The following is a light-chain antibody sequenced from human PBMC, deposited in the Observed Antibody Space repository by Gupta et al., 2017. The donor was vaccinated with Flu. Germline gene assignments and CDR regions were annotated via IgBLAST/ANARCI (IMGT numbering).Light chain of an antibody. V-gene: IGKV4-1*01. CDR2: WAS. CDR1: QSVLYRSNNQNY. Sequence: IVMTQSPDSLAVSLGERATINCKSSQSVLYRSNNQNYLAWYQHKPGQPPKLLITWASTRESGVPDRFSDSGSGSDFTLTINRLQAEDVAVYYCHQYYGTPWTFGQGTKVEI. J-gene: IGKJ1*01. CDR3: HQYYGTPWT.